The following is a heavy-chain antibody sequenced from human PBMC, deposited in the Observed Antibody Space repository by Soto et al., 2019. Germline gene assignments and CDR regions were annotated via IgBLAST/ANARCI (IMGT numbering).Heavy chain of an antibody. CDR2: INAGNGNT. J-gene: IGHJ6*02. Sequence: GASVKVSCRASGYTFSNYGIHWVRQAPGQRLEWMGLINAGNGNTKYSQKFQGRVTITTDKSAGTAYMELSSLRSEDTAVYYCARDQGITTFGVYSMYYYGMDVWGQGTTVTVSS. CDR3: ARDQGITTFGVYSMYYYGMDV. CDR1: GYTFSNYG. D-gene: IGHD3-3*01. V-gene: IGHV1-3*01.